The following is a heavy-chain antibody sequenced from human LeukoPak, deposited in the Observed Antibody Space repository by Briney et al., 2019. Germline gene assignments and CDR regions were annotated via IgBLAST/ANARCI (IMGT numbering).Heavy chain of an antibody. CDR1: GGSVSDYY. D-gene: IGHD7-27*01. CDR2: IHHTGST. Sequence: SETLSLTCTISGGSVSDYYWSWIRQSPGKGLEWIGYIHHTGSTSYSPSLKSRVTISADTSQNQFSLKLSSVTAADTAVYYCASRKLGNDYWGQGTLVTASS. CDR3: ASRKLGNDY. J-gene: IGHJ4*02. V-gene: IGHV4-59*02.